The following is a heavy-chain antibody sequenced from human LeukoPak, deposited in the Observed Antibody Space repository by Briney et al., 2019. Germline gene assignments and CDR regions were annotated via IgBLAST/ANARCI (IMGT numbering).Heavy chain of an antibody. CDR1: GYSFTSYW. Sequence: GESLKISCKGSGYSFTSYWIGWVRQMPGKGLVWMGIVYPGDSDTRYSPSFQGQVTISADKSISTAYLQWSSLKASDTAMYYCARQAASGSYYFDYWGQGTLVTVSS. V-gene: IGHV5-51*01. CDR3: ARQAASGSYYFDY. CDR2: VYPGDSDT. D-gene: IGHD1-26*01. J-gene: IGHJ4*02.